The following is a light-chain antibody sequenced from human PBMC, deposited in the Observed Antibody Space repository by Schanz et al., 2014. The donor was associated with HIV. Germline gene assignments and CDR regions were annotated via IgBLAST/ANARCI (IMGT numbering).Light chain of an antibody. CDR3: QHYGGPYT. Sequence: EIVLTQSPVTLSLSPGERATLSCRASQTVSSRFIVWYQQEPGQPPRLLIYGASSRATGISDRFSGSGSGTVFTLTISRLEPEDFAVYYCQHYGGPYTFGQGTKLEIK. CDR1: QTVSSRF. J-gene: IGKJ2*01. CDR2: GAS. V-gene: IGKV3-20*01.